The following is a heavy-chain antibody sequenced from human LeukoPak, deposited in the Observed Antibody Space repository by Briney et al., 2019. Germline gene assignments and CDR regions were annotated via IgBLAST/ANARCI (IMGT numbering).Heavy chain of an antibody. CDR2: INPSGGST. CDR1: GYTFTSYY. Sequence: ASVKVSCKASGYTFTSYYMHWVRQAPGQGLEWMGIINPSGGSTNYAQKFQGRVTMTRDMSTSTVYMELSSLRSEDTAVYYCARAGHCTNGICYTADFDYWGQGTLVTVSS. CDR3: ARAGHCTNGICYTADFDY. D-gene: IGHD2-8*01. V-gene: IGHV1-46*01. J-gene: IGHJ4*02.